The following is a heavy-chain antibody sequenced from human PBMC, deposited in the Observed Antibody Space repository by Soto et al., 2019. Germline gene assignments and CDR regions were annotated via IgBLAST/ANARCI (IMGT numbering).Heavy chain of an antibody. Sequence: ASETLSLTCTVSGGSISSYYWSWIRQPPGKGLEWIGYIYYSGSTNYNPSLKSRVTISVDTSKNQFSLKLSSVTAADTAVYYCARLGRHCSGGSCSYYFDYWGQGTLVTVSS. J-gene: IGHJ4*02. CDR1: GGSISSYY. D-gene: IGHD2-15*01. V-gene: IGHV4-59*08. CDR3: ARLGRHCSGGSCSYYFDY. CDR2: IYYSGST.